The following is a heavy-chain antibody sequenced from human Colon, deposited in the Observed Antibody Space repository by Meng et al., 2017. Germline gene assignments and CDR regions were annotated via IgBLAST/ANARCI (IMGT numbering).Heavy chain of an antibody. Sequence: VDAVGAGGGLVKPGESLSLSCAASGFTFSGFSLSWVRQAPGKGLEWVSSITGDSTYIYYADSVKGRFTVSRDNAKNSLYLQMNSLRADDTAVYYCTRGWMPEWGQGTLVTVSS. D-gene: IGHD2-2*01. J-gene: IGHJ4*01. CDR3: TRGWMPE. CDR1: GFTFSGFS. V-gene: IGHV3-21*01. CDR2: ITGDSTYI.